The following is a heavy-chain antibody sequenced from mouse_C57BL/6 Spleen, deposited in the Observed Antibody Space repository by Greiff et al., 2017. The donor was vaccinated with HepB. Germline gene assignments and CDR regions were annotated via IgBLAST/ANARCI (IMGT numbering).Heavy chain of an antibody. CDR3: APIYYDYDVFAY. CDR1: GFTFSDYG. CDR2: ISSGSSTT. V-gene: IGHV5-17*01. D-gene: IGHD2-4*01. Sequence: EVMLVESGGGLVKPGGSLKLSCAASGFTFSDYGMHWVRQAPEKGLEWVAYISSGSSTTYYADTVKGRFTISRDNAKNTLFLQMTSLRAEDTAMYYCAPIYYDYDVFAYWGQGTLVTVSA. J-gene: IGHJ3*01.